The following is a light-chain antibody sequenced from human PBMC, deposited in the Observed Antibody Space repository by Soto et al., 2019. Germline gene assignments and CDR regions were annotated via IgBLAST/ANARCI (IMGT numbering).Light chain of an antibody. J-gene: IGKJ4*01. CDR2: GAS. CDR3: QQYDNSPLT. CDR1: QSVSSSY. V-gene: IGKV3-20*01. Sequence: DIMLTKSPGTLSLSPGETAALSCRASQSVSSSYLAWYHQKPGQAPRLLIYGASNRSTGIADRFSGSGSGTDFTLTISRLEPQDFAVYYCQQYDNSPLTFAGGTKVDIK.